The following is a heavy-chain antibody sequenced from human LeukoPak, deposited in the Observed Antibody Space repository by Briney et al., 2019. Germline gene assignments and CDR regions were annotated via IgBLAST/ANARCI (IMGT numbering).Heavy chain of an antibody. D-gene: IGHD2-15*01. CDR1: GGTFSSYA. CDR3: ARRGGGYYGMDV. J-gene: IGHJ6*04. CDR2: IIPIFGTA. Sequence: ASVKVSCKASGGTFSSYAISWVRQAPGQGLEWTGGIIPIFGTANYAQKFQGRVTITADESTSTAYMALSSLRSDDTAVYYCARRGGGYYGMDVWGKGTTVTVS. V-gene: IGHV1-69*13.